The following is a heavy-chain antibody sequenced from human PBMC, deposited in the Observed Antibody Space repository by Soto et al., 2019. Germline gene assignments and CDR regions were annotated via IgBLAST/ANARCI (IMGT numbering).Heavy chain of an antibody. J-gene: IGHJ4*02. Sequence: PSETLSLTCGVYGGSLSCYYWSWIRQSPGKGLEWIGEIDHRGSTNYNPPLKSRVTISIDTSRKEISLKLTSVTAADTAVYYCARNDHGDYRPVYWGQGTLVTVSS. D-gene: IGHD4-17*01. V-gene: IGHV4-34*01. CDR1: GGSLSCYY. CDR3: ARNDHGDYRPVY. CDR2: IDHRGST.